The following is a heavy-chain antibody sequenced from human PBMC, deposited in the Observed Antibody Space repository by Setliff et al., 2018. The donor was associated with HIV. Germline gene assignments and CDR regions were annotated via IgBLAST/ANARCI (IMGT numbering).Heavy chain of an antibody. V-gene: IGHV4-4*08. D-gene: IGHD3-22*01. CDR1: GISINGYY. CDR3: ARDSQWLLLRHYYYYYVDV. Sequence: SETLSLTCSVSGISINGYYWSWIRQSPRTRLEWIGYVSSIGNTNYNPSLKSRVTISVDTSKNQFSLQLNSVTAADTAVYYCARDSQWLLLRHYYYYYVDVWGKGTTVTVSS. CDR2: VSSIGNT. J-gene: IGHJ6*03.